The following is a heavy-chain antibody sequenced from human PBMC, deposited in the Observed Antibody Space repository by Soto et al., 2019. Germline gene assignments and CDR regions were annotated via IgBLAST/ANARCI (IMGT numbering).Heavy chain of an antibody. CDR1: GYTFTSYG. CDR3: ARGPYSSSSFDY. J-gene: IGHJ4*02. Sequence: SVKVSCKASGYTFTSYGISWVRQAPGQGLEWMGGIIPIFGTANYAQKFQGRVTITADESTSTAYMELSSLRSEDTAVYYCARGPYSSSSFDYWGQGTLVTVSS. V-gene: IGHV1-69*13. D-gene: IGHD6-6*01. CDR2: IIPIFGTA.